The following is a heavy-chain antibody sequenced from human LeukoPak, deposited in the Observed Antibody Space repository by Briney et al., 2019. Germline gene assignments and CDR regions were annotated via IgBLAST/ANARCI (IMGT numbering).Heavy chain of an antibody. V-gene: IGHV3-33*01. J-gene: IGHJ4*02. Sequence: GGSLRLSCAASGFSFSSFGIHWVRQAPGKGLEWVAVIWFDGSNKYYADSVKGRFTISRDNSKNTVYLQMNSLRAEDTAVYYCARGETSSYDYWGQGTLVTVSS. CDR1: GFSFSSFG. CDR3: ARGETSSYDY. CDR2: IWFDGSNK. D-gene: IGHD2-2*01.